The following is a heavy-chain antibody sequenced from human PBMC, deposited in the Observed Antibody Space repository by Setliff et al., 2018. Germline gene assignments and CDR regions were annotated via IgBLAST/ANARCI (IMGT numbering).Heavy chain of an antibody. J-gene: IGHJ4*02. D-gene: IGHD3-10*01. V-gene: IGHV3-23*01. Sequence: GGSLRLSCAASGFTFSSYSMNWVRQAPGKGLEWVSMISGSAQTTYYADSVKGRFTISRDNSKNTLYLQMNSLRPDDTAVYYCAKDIYGSGSYAVGGYFDYWGQGTQVTVSS. CDR1: GFTFSSYS. CDR2: ISGSAQTT. CDR3: AKDIYGSGSYAVGGYFDY.